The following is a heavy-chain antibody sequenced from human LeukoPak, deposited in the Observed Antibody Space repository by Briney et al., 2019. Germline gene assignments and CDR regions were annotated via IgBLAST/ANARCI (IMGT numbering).Heavy chain of an antibody. D-gene: IGHD3-22*01. CDR2: INHSGST. CDR1: GGSFSGYY. Sequence: PSETLSLTCAVYGGSFSGYYWSWIRQPPGKGLEWMGEINHSGSTNYNPSLKSRVTISVDTSKNQFSLKLSSVTAADTAVYYCARFSIYSGSSVHYLDYWGQGTLVSVSS. V-gene: IGHV4-34*01. J-gene: IGHJ4*02. CDR3: ARFSIYSGSSVHYLDY.